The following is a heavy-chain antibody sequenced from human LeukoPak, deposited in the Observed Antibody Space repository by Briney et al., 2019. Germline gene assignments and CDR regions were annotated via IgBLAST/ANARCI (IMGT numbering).Heavy chain of an antibody. D-gene: IGHD2-2*02. Sequence: PSETLSLTCTVSGGSISSGDYYWGWIRQPPGKGLEWIVYIYYSGSTYYNPSLKSRFTISVDTSKNQFSLKLSSVTAADTAVYYCATDCSSTTCYNKRGFDPWGQGTLVTVSS. CDR3: ATDCSSTTCYNKRGFDP. J-gene: IGHJ5*02. V-gene: IGHV4-30-4*01. CDR2: IYYSGST. CDR1: GGSISSGDYY.